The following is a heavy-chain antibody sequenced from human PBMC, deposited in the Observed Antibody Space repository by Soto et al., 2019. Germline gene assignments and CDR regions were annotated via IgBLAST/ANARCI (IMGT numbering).Heavy chain of an antibody. CDR1: GGSISSSSYY. CDR2: IYYSGST. V-gene: IGHV4-39*01. D-gene: IGHD6-6*01. J-gene: IGHJ4*02. CDR3: ARQPRPYSSSSSHYFDY. Sequence: SETLSLTCTVSGGSISSSSYYWGWIRQPPGKGLEWIGSIYYSGSTYYNPSLKSRVTISVDTSKNQFSLKLSSVTAADTAVYYCARQPRPYSSSSSHYFDYWGQGTLVTVSS.